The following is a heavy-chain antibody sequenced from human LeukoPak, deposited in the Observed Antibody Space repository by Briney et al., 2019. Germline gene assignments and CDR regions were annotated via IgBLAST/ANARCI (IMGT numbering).Heavy chain of an antibody. V-gene: IGHV3-48*01. CDR3: VRDYKWAFDM. CDR1: GFTFSSYW. CDR2: ISSNFRTI. Sequence: GGSLRLSCAASGFTFSSYWMHWVRQAPGKGLEWISYISSNFRTIFYADSVQGRFTISRDNAENSLYLQMNSLRAEDTAVYYCVRDYKWAFDMWGQGTMVTVSS. J-gene: IGHJ3*02. D-gene: IGHD1-1*01.